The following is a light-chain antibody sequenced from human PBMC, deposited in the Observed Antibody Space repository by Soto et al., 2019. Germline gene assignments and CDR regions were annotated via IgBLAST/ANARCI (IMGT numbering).Light chain of an antibody. CDR2: AAS. V-gene: IGKV1-39*01. CDR1: QSISRY. CDR3: QQSYSFWT. Sequence: DIQMTQSPSSLSASVGDRVTITCRASQSISRYLNWYQHKPGKAPNLLIYAASILQSGVPSRFSGSGSGTDFTLTSSGLQPEYFATYYCQQSYSFWTFGQGTKVEIK. J-gene: IGKJ1*01.